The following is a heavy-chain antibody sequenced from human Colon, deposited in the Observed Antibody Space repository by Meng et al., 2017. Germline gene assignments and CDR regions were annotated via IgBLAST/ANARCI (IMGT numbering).Heavy chain of an antibody. J-gene: IGHJ4*02. CDR1: GDSISSNSAA. V-gene: IGHV6-1*01. CDR2: TYYRSKYYN. CDR3: ARDWGDVRGGFDF. D-gene: IGHD3-10*02. Sequence: QVQLQHAGPGLVKPSQTLSLPCAISGDSISSNSAAWNWIRQSPSRGLEWLGRTYYRSKYYNDYALSVKSRITINPDTSKNQFSLQLNSVTPEDTAIYYCARDWGDVRGGFDFWGQGTLVTVSS.